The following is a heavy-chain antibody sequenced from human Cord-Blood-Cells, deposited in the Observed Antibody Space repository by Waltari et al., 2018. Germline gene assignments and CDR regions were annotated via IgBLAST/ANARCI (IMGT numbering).Heavy chain of an antibody. CDR1: GGSFRGYY. V-gene: IGHV4-34*01. D-gene: IGHD3-10*01. CDR2: INHSGST. CDR3: ARGRYYYGSGSYRAFDI. Sequence: QVQLQQSGPGLLKPSATLSLTCAVYGGSFRGYYCSWIRQPPGKGLDWIGAINHSGSTNYNPALESRVTISVDTSKNQSSLKLGSVTAADTAVYYWARGRYYYGSGSYRAFDIWGQGTMVTDSS. J-gene: IGHJ3*02.